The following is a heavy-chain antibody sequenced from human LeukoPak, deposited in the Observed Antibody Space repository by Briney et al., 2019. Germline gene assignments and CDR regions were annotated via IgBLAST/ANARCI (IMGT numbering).Heavy chain of an antibody. V-gene: IGHV1-46*01. D-gene: IGHD3-16*01. J-gene: IGHJ6*04. Sequence: GASVKVSCKASGYTFSSYYMHWLRPAPGQGLEWMGIIHPRGGSTSYAQKFHGRVTMTRDTSTSTLYMEMNSLRSEDTAVYYCARVYCGSHGRDFWGEGTTVTVSS. CDR2: IHPRGGST. CDR1: GYTFSSYY. CDR3: ARVYCGSHGRDF.